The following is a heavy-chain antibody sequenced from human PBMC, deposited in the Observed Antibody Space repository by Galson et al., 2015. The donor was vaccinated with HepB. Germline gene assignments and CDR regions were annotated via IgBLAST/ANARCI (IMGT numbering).Heavy chain of an antibody. D-gene: IGHD2-15*01. CDR1: GYTFTSYA. CDR2: INAGNGNT. V-gene: IGHV1-3*01. J-gene: IGHJ5*02. Sequence: SVKVSCKASGYTFTSYAMHWVRQAPGQRLEWMGWINAGNGNTKYSQKFQGRVTITRDTSASTAYMELSSLRSEDTAVYYCARDYGYCSGGSCPYSLMRGRGQNWFDPWGQGTLVTVSS. CDR3: ARDYGYCSGGSCPYSLMRGRGQNWFDP.